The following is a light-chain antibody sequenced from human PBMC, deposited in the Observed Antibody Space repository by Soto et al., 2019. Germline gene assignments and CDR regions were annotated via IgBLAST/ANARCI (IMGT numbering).Light chain of an antibody. J-gene: IGKJ1*01. V-gene: IGKV1-5*03. Sequence: DIQMTQSPSSLPASVGDRTTITCRASQPIITWLAWYQQKPGKGLKVLIYRASNLQTGVPSRFSGSGSGTESNLTINSLQPYDVATYFCQQYNFYTSNFGQRTKV. CDR1: QPIITW. CDR3: QQYNFYTSN. CDR2: RAS.